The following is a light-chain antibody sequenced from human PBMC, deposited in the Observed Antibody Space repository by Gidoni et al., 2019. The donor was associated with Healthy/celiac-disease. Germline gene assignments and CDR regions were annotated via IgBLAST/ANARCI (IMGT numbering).Light chain of an antibody. CDR2: DTS. J-gene: IGKJ2*01. CDR3: QQRSNWPPKT. Sequence: EIVLTQSPATLSLSPGERATLYCRASQSVSSYLAWYQQKPGQDPRLLIYDTSNRATGIPARFSGSGSGTDFTLTISSLEPEDFAVYYCQQRSNWPPKTFGQGTKLEIK. V-gene: IGKV3-11*01. CDR1: QSVSSY.